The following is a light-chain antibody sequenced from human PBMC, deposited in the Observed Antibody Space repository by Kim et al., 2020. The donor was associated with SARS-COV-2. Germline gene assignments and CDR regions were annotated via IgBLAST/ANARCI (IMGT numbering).Light chain of an antibody. J-gene: IGKJ1*01. Sequence: IVMTQSPDSLAVSLGERATINCKSSQSVLYSSNNKNYLAWYQQKAGQPPKLLIYWASTRESGVPDRFSGSGSGTDFTLTISSLQAEDVAVYYCQHYYSSPRTFGQGTKVEIK. CDR1: QSVLYSSNNKNY. CDR3: QHYYSSPRT. V-gene: IGKV4-1*01. CDR2: WAS.